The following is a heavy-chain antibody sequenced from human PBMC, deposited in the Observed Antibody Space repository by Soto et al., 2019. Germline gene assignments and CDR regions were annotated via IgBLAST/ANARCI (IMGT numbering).Heavy chain of an antibody. CDR1: GCSISTYY. CDR2: IYYSXGP. D-gene: IGHD3-16*01. V-gene: IGHV4-59*01. J-gene: IGHJ5*02. Sequence: XXTLSLTCTVSGCSISTYYWSWIRQPPGKGLEWIGXIYYSXGPYYNKSLKXXVTVSVDXXKNQFSLKMSSVTAADTAVYYCARVGGINWFDPWGQGTLVTVSS. CDR3: ARVGGINWFDP.